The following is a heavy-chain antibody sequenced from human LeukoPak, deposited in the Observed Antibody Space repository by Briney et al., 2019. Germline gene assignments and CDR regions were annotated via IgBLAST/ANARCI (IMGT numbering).Heavy chain of an antibody. CDR3: AGSYNWSHDFDY. D-gene: IGHD1-1*01. V-gene: IGHV4-59*13. J-gene: IGHJ4*02. CDR1: IDSISSYY. Sequence: PSDTLSLTCTVSIDSISSYYWSWIRQPPGKGLEGVGYIFYSGCTNYNPSLKSRVTISVDTSKNQLSLKLNSVTAADTAVYYCAGSYNWSHDFDYWGPGTLVTVSS. CDR2: IFYSGCT.